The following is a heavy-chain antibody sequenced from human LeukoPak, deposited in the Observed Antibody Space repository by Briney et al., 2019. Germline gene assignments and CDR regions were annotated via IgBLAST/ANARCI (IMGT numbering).Heavy chain of an antibody. V-gene: IGHV4-61*02. CDR3: ARGQQLWGWFDP. CDR2: IYTSGST. CDR1: AGSISSGSYY. D-gene: IGHD5-18*01. J-gene: IGHJ5*02. Sequence: PSQTLSLTCTVSAGSISSGSYYWSWIRQPAGKGLEWIGRIYTSGSTNYNPSLKSRVTISVDTSKNQFSLKLTSVTAADTAVYYCARGQQLWGWFDPWGQGTLVTVSS.